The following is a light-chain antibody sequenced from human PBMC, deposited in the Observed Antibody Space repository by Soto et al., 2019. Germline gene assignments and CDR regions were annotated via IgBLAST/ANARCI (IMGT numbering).Light chain of an antibody. Sequence: DIVLTQSPLSLSVTPGESASISCRSTQSLLHRNGYNYLDWYVQKPGQPPQLVIFLGSRRPSGVPVGVSGSGSGTDFTLKISTVEAEDVGVYCCIQPLQTPITIGPGTKVDIK. CDR1: QSLLHRNGYNY. CDR3: IQPLQTPIT. J-gene: IGKJ3*01. V-gene: IGKV2-28*01. CDR2: LGS.